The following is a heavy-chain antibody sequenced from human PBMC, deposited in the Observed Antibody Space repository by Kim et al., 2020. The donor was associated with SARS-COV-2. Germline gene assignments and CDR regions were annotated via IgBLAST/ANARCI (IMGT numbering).Heavy chain of an antibody. D-gene: IGHD2-15*01. V-gene: IGHV3-30*01. Sequence: YADSVKGRFTISRDNSKNTLYLQMNSLRAEDTAVYYCARESPEGGGNFDYWGQGTLVTVSS. CDR3: ARESPEGGGNFDY. J-gene: IGHJ4*02.